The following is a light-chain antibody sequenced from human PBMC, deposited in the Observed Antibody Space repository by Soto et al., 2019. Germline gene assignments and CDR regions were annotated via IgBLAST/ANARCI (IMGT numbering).Light chain of an antibody. V-gene: IGLV1-44*01. CDR1: SSNIGSNT. Sequence: VLTQPPSASGTPGQRVTISCSGSSSNIGSNTVNWYQQLPGTAPKLLIYSNNQRPSGVPDRFSGSKSGTSASLAISGLQSEDEADYYCAAWDDSLNGFYVFGTGTKVTV. CDR2: SNN. CDR3: AAWDDSLNGFYV. J-gene: IGLJ1*01.